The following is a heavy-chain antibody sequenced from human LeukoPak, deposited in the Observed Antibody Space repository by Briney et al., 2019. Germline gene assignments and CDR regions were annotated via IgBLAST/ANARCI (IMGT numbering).Heavy chain of an antibody. J-gene: IGHJ2*01. D-gene: IGHD4/OR15-4a*01. V-gene: IGHV4-39*02. Sequence: KPSETPSLTCNVSGDSISSSSYYWSWIRVPPGKGLEWIGSIYYAGSTYYNPSLKSRVTLSVDTSTNHFSLNIKSVTAADTAMYYCARGRRIVVLPGRGYFDLWGRGTLVTVSS. CDR1: GDSISSSSYY. CDR3: ARGRRIVVLPGRGYFDL. CDR2: IYYAGST.